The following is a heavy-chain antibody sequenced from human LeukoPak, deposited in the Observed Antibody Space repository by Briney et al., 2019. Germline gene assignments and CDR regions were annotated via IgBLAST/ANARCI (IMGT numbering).Heavy chain of an antibody. J-gene: IGHJ4*02. Sequence: GGSLRLSCEASGFTFSNYAMNWVRQTPGRGLEWVAAITGSGGRTYKADSVKGRFTISRDNSKNTLYMQMNSLRAEDTAIYYCAKDRGYRQLWGFDYWGQGILVTVSS. D-gene: IGHD1-1*01. V-gene: IGHV3-23*01. CDR3: AKDRGYRQLWGFDY. CDR1: GFTFSNYA. CDR2: ITGSGGRT.